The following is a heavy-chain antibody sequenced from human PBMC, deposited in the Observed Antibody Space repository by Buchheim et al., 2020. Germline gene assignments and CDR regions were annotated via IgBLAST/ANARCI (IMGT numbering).Heavy chain of an antibody. CDR2: ISGSGGST. V-gene: IGHV3-23*01. CDR1: GFTFSSYA. D-gene: IGHD3-22*01. Sequence: EVQLLESGGGLVQPGGSLRLSCAASGFTFSSYAMSWVRQAPGKGLEWVSAISGSGGSTYYADSVKGRFTISRDNSKNTLSLQMNSLRAEDTAVYYCAKGRHYYDSSGYYHAEYFQHWGQGTL. J-gene: IGHJ1*01. CDR3: AKGRHYYDSSGYYHAEYFQH.